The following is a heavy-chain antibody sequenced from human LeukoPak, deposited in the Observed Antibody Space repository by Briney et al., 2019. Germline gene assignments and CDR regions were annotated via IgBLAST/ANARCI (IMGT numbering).Heavy chain of an antibody. J-gene: IGHJ4*02. CDR3: AGGPYDSGDY. Sequence: ASVKVSCKASGYTFTSYDINWVRQATGQGLEWMGIINPSGGSTSYAQKFQGRVTMTRDTSTSTVYMELSSLRSEDTAVYYCAGGPYDSGDYWGQGTLVTVSS. V-gene: IGHV1-46*01. CDR1: GYTFTSYD. D-gene: IGHD3-22*01. CDR2: INPSGGST.